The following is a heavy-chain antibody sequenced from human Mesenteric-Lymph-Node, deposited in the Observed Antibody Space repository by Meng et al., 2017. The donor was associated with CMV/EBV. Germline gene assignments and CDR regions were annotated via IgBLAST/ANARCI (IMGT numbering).Heavy chain of an antibody. CDR2: INHSGST. J-gene: IGHJ5*02. V-gene: IGHV4-34*01. Sequence: SGYYWSWIRQPPGKGLEWIGEINHSGSTNYNPSLKSRVTISVDTSKNQFSRKLSSVTAADTAVYYCARGGAPGYCSSTSCYRRFDPWGQGTLVTVSS. CDR1: SGYY. D-gene: IGHD2-2*02. CDR3: ARGGAPGYCSSTSCYRRFDP.